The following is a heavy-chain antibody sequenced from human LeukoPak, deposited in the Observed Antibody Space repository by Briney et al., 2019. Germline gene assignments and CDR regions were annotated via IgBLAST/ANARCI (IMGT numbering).Heavy chain of an antibody. CDR2: INPNSGGT. D-gene: IGHD6-13*01. J-gene: IGHJ1*01. CDR3: AREGIAAAGIQH. CDR1: GYTFTGYY. Sequence: ASVKVSCKASGYTFTGYYMHWVRQAPGQGLGCMGWINPNSGGTNYAQKFQGRVTMTRDTSISAAYMELSRLRSDDTAVYYCAREGIAAAGIQHWGQGTLVTVSS. V-gene: IGHV1-2*02.